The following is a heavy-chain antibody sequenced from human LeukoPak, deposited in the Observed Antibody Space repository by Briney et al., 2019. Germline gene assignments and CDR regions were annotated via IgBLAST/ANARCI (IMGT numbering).Heavy chain of an antibody. Sequence: GASVKVSCKSSGYTFTNYGIIWVRQAPGQGLEWMGWISTYNGDTKYAENLQGRVTMTTDTSTSTTNMELRSLRSDDTAVYYCAREGGWAYSDYGGIHYWGQGTLVTVSS. CDR1: GYTFTNYG. V-gene: IGHV1-18*01. CDR3: AREGGWAYSDYGGIHY. CDR2: ISTYNGDT. D-gene: IGHD4-23*01. J-gene: IGHJ4*02.